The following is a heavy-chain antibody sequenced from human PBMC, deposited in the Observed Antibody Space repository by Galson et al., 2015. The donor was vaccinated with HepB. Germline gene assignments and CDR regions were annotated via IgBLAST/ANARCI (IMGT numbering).Heavy chain of an antibody. D-gene: IGHD7-27*01. V-gene: IGHV1-18*01. Sequence: SVKVSCKASGYTFSNYIINWVRQAPGQGLEWMGWISAYSGKTNFAQKFQGRVTLTIDTSTSTAYMELRTLRSDDTAVYYCARGIGATGEIDYWARGTLVTDSS. CDR1: GYTFSNYI. CDR3: ARGIGATGEIDY. CDR2: ISAYSGKT. J-gene: IGHJ4*02.